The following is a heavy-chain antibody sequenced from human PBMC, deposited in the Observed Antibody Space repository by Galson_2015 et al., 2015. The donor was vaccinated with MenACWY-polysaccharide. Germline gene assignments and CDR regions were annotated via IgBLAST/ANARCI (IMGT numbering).Heavy chain of an antibody. D-gene: IGHD4-11*01. CDR3: AIGKSRYSNY. J-gene: IGHJ4*02. CDR1: GGSFSGYY. V-gene: IGHV4-34*01. CDR2: INPSGST. Sequence: ETLSLPCAVYGGSFSGYYWTWLRPPPGEGVEWIGEINPSGSTNYNPSLKSRVTISLDTSKNEFSLKVSSVTAADTAMYYCAIGKSRYSNYWGQGTLVTVSS.